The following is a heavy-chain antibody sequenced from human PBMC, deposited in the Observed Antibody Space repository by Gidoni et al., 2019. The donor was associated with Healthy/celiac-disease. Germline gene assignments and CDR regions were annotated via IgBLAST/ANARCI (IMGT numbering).Heavy chain of an antibody. CDR3: ARLRGSFVNGFDT. CDR1: GYTFTSYD. CDR2: MNPNSGNT. V-gene: IGHV1-8*03. J-gene: IGHJ5*02. Sequence: QVQLVQSGAEVKKPGASVKVSCKASGYTFTSYDINWVRQATGQGLEWMGWMNPNSGNTGYAQKFQGRVNITRNTSKSTAYMERSSVRSEDTAVYYCARLRGSFVNGFDTWGQGTLVTVSS. D-gene: IGHD2-15*01.